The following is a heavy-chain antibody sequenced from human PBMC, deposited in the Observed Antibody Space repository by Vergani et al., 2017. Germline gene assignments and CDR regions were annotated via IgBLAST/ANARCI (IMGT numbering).Heavy chain of an antibody. CDR3: ARGNKDTAMVKDYYYYMDV. CDR1: GGSFSGYY. Sequence: QVQLQQWGAGLLKPSETLSLTCAVYGGSFSGYYWSWIRQPPGTGLEWFGEINHSGSTNYNPSLKSRVTISVDTSKNQFSLKLSSVTAADTAVYYCARGNKDTAMVKDYYYYMDVWGKGTTVTVSS. D-gene: IGHD5-18*01. J-gene: IGHJ6*03. CDR2: INHSGST. V-gene: IGHV4-34*01.